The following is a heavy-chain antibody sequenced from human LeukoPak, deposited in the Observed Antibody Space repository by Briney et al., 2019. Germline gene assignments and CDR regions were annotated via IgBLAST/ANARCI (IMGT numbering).Heavy chain of an antibody. V-gene: IGHV4-4*09. J-gene: IGHJ4*02. CDR1: GGSIRTYY. CDR3: ARGDFYRYYFDY. Sequence: SETLSLTCTVSGGSIRTYYWSWIRQPPGKGLEWIGYIYTSGSTNYNPSLKSRVTMSLDTSENQFSQKLSSVTAADTAVYYCARGDFYRYYFDYWGQGTLVTVSS. D-gene: IGHD2/OR15-2a*01. CDR2: IYTSGST.